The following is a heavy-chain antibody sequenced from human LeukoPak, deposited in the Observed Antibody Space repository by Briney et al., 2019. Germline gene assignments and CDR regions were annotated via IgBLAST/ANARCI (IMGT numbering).Heavy chain of an antibody. Sequence: QTGGSLRLSCAASGFTFNSYAMHWVRQAPGKGLEGVAVIAYDGSNKYYADSVKGRFTISRDNSKNTLYLQMNSLRAEDTAVYYCAVKYYYDSSGYRGYGMDVWGQGTTVTVSS. D-gene: IGHD3-22*01. V-gene: IGHV3-30-3*01. CDR2: IAYDGSNK. J-gene: IGHJ6*02. CDR3: AVKYYYDSSGYRGYGMDV. CDR1: GFTFNSYA.